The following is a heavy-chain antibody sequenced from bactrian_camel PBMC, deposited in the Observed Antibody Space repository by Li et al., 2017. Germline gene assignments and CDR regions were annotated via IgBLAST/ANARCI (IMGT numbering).Heavy chain of an antibody. CDR1: GYTYSNNC. V-gene: IGHV3S1*01. Sequence: HVQLVESGGGSVQAGGSLRLSCAVSGYTYSNNCMGWVRQAPGKEREGVAALETGVGSTYYADSVKGRFTISVDDAGLYLQMNALKPEDTAMYYCAADLVTGGNWRSIDHWSYWGQGTQVTVS. CDR2: LETGVGST. D-gene: IGHD7*01. CDR3: AADLVTGGNWRSIDHWSY. J-gene: IGHJ4*01.